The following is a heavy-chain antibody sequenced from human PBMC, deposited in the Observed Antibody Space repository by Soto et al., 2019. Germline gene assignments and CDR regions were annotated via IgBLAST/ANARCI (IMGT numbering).Heavy chain of an antibody. CDR3: ARDTSGSYYYYYGMDV. Sequence: GGSLRLSCAASGFTFSSYWMSWVRQAPGKGLEWVANIKQDGSEKYYVDSVKGRFTISRDNAKNSLYLQMNSLRAEDTAVYYCARDTSGSYYYYYGMDVWVQGTTVTVSS. J-gene: IGHJ6*02. CDR2: IKQDGSEK. D-gene: IGHD1-26*01. V-gene: IGHV3-7*01. CDR1: GFTFSSYW.